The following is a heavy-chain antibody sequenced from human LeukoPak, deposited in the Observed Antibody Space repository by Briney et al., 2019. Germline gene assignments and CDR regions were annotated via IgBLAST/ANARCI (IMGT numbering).Heavy chain of an antibody. CDR2: ISTSSSTI. CDR1: GFTFSSYS. D-gene: IGHD5-24*01. Sequence: PGGSLRLSCVASGFTFSSYSMNWVRQAPGKGLEWVSYISTSSSTIYYADSVKGRFTISRDNAKNSLYLQMNSLRAEDTAVYYCARGGAFDEMAESDYWGQGTLVTVSS. CDR3: ARGGAFDEMAESDY. J-gene: IGHJ4*02. V-gene: IGHV3-48*04.